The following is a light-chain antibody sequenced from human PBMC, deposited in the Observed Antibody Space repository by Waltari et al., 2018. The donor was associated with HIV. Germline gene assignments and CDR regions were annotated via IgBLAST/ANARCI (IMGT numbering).Light chain of an antibody. CDR3: SSHAGSKVV. CDR1: SSDGGGHNY. V-gene: IGLV2-8*01. J-gene: IGLJ2*01. Sequence: QSALTQPPSASGSPGQSVTPSCTGTSSDGGGHNYVSWHQQHPGKAPKLMIYDVSKRPSGVPDRFSGSKSGNTASLTVSGLQPEDEADYYCSSHAGSKVVFGGGTRLTVL. CDR2: DVS.